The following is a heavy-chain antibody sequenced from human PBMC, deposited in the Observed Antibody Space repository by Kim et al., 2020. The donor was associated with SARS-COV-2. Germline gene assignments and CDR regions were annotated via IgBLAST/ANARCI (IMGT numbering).Heavy chain of an antibody. V-gene: IGHV4-34*10. CDR3: AGESRDGSPHYHYYYADL. J-gene: IGHJ6*03. D-gene: IGHD2-2*01. CDR1: GGSFSGYF. Sequence: SETLSLTCGVYGGSFSGYFWSWIRQSPREGLEWIGEIDHTGSTNYNPSFKSRITMSIDMSNYQFSLELTSVFAADTAVYYCAGESRDGSPHYHYYYADLWAAGATVTVSS. CDR2: IDHTGST.